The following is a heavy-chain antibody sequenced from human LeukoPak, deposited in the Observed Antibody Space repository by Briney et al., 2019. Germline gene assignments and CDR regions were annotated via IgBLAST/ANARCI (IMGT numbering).Heavy chain of an antibody. CDR2: INSDGGRT. J-gene: IGHJ6*03. CDR1: GFSFRTYW. V-gene: IGHV3-74*03. D-gene: IGHD3-10*01. Sequence: GGSLRLSCVASGFSFRTYWMHWVRQVPGKGLVWVAHINSDGGRTTYADSVKGRFTISRDNAKNALFLQMNSLRAEDTALYYCARDEEGDYYHYYMDVWGKGTTVTVSS. CDR3: ARDEEGDYYHYYMDV.